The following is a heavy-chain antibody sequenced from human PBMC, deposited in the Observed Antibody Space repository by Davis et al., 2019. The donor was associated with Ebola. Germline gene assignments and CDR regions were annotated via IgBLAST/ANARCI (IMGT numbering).Heavy chain of an antibody. Sequence: GESLKISCAASGFTFSGSSMHWVRQASGKGLEWVGRIRSKANNYATAYAASVKGRFTISRDNSKNTLYLQMNSLRAEDTAVYYCAKSPYPTDWNYFDYWGQGTLVTVSS. V-gene: IGHV3-73*01. CDR3: AKSPYPTDWNYFDY. J-gene: IGHJ4*02. CDR2: IRSKANNYAT. D-gene: IGHD3/OR15-3a*01. CDR1: GFTFSGSS.